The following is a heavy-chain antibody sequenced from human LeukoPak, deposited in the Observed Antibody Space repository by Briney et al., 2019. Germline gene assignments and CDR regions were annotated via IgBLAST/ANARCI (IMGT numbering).Heavy chain of an antibody. CDR3: ARGRWGSHSGCLYYYYYYMDV. CDR2: MNPNSGNT. Sequence: ASVKVSCKASGYTFTSYDINWVRQATGQGLEWMGWMNPNSGNTGYAQKFQGRVTMTRNTSISTAYMELSSLRSEDTAVYYCARGRWGSHSGCLYYYYYYMDVWGKGTTVTVSS. CDR1: GYTFTSYD. J-gene: IGHJ6*03. V-gene: IGHV1-8*01. D-gene: IGHD5-12*01.